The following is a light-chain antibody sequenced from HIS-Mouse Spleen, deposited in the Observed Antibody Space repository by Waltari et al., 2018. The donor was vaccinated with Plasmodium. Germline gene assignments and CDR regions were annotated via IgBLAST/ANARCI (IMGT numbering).Light chain of an antibody. V-gene: IGKV3-15*01. CDR1: QSVSSN. CDR3: QQYNNWSFT. J-gene: IGKJ3*01. CDR2: GAS. Sequence: EIVMTQSPANLSVSAGARATLSFRASQSVSSNLAWYQQKPGQAPRLLIYGASTRATGIPARFSGSGSGTEFTLTISSLQSEDFAVYYCQQYNNWSFTFGPGTKVDIK.